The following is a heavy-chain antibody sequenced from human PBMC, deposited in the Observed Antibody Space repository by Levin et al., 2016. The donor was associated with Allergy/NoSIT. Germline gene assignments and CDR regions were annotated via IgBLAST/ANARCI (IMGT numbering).Heavy chain of an antibody. CDR3: ARQFSSDGLDV. D-gene: IGHD6-19*01. CDR2: INGGYGST. J-gene: IGHJ6*02. V-gene: IGHV1-3*01. CDR1: GYTLTSYG. Sequence: SVKVSCKPSGYTLTSYGMHWVRQAPGQRLEWMGWINGGYGSTKYSQKLQGRVTITMDTSANTAYMELSSLRSEDTAVYYCARQFSSDGLDVWGQGTTVSVSS.